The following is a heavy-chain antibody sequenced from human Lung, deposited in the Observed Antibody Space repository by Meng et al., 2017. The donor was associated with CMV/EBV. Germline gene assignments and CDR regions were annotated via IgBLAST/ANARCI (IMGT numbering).Heavy chain of an antibody. CDR2: FVNYVDT. CDR3: ASGTPGRSYCDY. D-gene: IGHD2-15*01. V-gene: IGHV1-18*01. Sequence: QVHSLQSGPGVKKPGASVRVSCKASGYTFGSYGICWVRQAPGQGLEWMGWFVNYVDTYPAPKFQGRVTMTTDTHTNTAFMELRSLTSDDTAVYYCASGTPGRSYCDYWGQGTLVTVSS. CDR1: GYTFGSYG. J-gene: IGHJ4*02.